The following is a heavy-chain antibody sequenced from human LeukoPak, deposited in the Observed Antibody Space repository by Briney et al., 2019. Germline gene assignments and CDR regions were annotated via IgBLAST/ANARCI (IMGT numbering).Heavy chain of an antibody. CDR1: GGSISSYY. CDR3: ARRNVLTEGEAFDI. V-gene: IGHV4-59*08. CDR2: IYNSRST. D-gene: IGHD3-9*01. Sequence: SETLSLTCTVTGGSISSYYWTWIRQPPGEGLEWIGYIYNSRSTNYNPSLNSRVTISVDASKNQFSLELNSVTAADTAVYYCARRNVLTEGEAFDIWGQGTMVTVSS. J-gene: IGHJ3*02.